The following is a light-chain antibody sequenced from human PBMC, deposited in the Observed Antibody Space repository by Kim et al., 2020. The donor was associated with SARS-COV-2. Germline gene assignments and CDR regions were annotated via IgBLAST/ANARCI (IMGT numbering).Light chain of an antibody. CDR1: SSNIRNNA. V-gene: IGLV1-36*01. CDR2: YDD. CDR3: AAWDDSLNSWV. Sequence: QSVLTQPPSVSGAPRQRVTISCSGSSSNIRNNAVHWYQHLPGEAPKLLIYYDDLLPSGVSDRFSGSKSGTSASLAISGLQSEDEADYYCAAWDDSLNSWVFGGGTQLTVL. J-gene: IGLJ3*02.